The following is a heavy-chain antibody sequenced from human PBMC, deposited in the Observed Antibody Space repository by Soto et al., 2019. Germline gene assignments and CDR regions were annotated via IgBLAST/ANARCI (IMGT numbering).Heavy chain of an antibody. CDR3: AREEPSDSSGYLPLRFDY. CDR1: GGTFSSYA. J-gene: IGHJ4*02. D-gene: IGHD3-22*01. Sequence: ASVKVSCKASGGTFSSYAISWVRQAPGQGLEWMGGIIPIFGTANYAQKFQGRVTITADESTSTAYMELSSLRSEDTAVYYCAREEPSDSSGYLPLRFDYWGQGTLVTVSS. CDR2: IIPIFGTA. V-gene: IGHV1-69*13.